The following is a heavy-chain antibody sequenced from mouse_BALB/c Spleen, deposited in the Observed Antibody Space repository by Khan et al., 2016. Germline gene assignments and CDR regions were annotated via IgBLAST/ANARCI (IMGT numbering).Heavy chain of an antibody. J-gene: IGHJ4*01. CDR1: GYSITSDYA. CDR3: ARSDYGDKDAMDY. D-gene: IGHD1-1*01. V-gene: IGHV3-2*02. Sequence: VQLKESGPGLVKPSQSLSLTCTVTGYSITSDYAWNWIRQFPGNRLEWMGYISYSGSTSYNPSLKRRISITRDTSKNQFFLQLNSVTSEDTATYYCARSDYGDKDAMDYWGQGTSVTVSS. CDR2: ISYSGST.